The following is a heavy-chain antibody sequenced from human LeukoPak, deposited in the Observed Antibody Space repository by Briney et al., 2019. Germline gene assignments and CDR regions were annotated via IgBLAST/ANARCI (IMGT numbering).Heavy chain of an antibody. CDR2: ISSSSGHT. J-gene: IGHJ4*02. D-gene: IGHD6-13*01. CDR1: GFTFSDYY. CDR3: ARVGSIAAAGTPDY. V-gene: IGHV3-11*06. Sequence: PGGSLRLSCAASGFTFSDYYVSWIRQTPGKGLEWVSYISSSSGHTEYADSVKGRFTVSRDNAKNSLFLQLNSLRADDTAVYYCARVGSIAAAGTPDYWGQGTLVTVSS.